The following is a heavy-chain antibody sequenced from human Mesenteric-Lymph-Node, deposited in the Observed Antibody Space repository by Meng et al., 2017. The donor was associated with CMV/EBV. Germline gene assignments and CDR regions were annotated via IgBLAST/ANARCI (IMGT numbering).Heavy chain of an antibody. V-gene: IGHV3-30*04. J-gene: IGHJ4*02. CDR3: ARDSYYYDSSGYWGY. CDR2: ISYDGSNI. D-gene: IGHD3-22*01. CDR1: GFTFSSYA. Sequence: GGSLRLSCAASGFTFSSYAMHWVRQAPGKGLEWVAVISYDGSNIYYADSVKGRFTISRDNSKNTLYLQMNSLRAEDTAVYYCARDSYYYDSSGYWGYWGQGTLVTVSS.